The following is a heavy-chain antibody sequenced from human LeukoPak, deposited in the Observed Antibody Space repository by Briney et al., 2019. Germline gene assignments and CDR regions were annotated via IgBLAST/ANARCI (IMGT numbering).Heavy chain of an antibody. V-gene: IGHV1-18*01. CDR3: ARGGSGSYYWGTYYMDV. D-gene: IGHD3-10*01. Sequence: ASVKVSCKASGYTFTSYGISWVRQAPGQGLEWMGWISAYNGNTNYAQKFQGRVTIAADKSTSTAYMELSSLRSEDTAVYYCARGGSGSYYWGTYYMDVWGKGTTVTVSS. CDR2: ISAYNGNT. J-gene: IGHJ6*03. CDR1: GYTFTSYG.